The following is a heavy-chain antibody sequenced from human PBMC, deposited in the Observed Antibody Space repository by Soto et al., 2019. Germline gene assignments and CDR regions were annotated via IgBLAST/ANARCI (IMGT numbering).Heavy chain of an antibody. V-gene: IGHV4-31*03. Sequence: SETLSLPCTVSGGTISSGGYNWSWLRKNSGKGLAWIGSTYYSGSNYYNPFIKSRVTISVDTSKNQFSLKLSSVTAADTAVYYCARRQGYDNYGMDVWGQGTKVTVSS. CDR3: ARRQGYDNYGMDV. J-gene: IGHJ6*02. D-gene: IGHD5-12*01. CDR1: GGTISSGGYN. CDR2: TYYSGSN.